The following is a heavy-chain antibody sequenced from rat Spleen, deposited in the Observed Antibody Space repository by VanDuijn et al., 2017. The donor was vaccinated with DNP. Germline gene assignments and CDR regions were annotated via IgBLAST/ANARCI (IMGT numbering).Heavy chain of an antibody. V-gene: IGHV5-25*01. J-gene: IGHJ3*01. CDR2: ISPSGGGT. D-gene: IGHD1-4*01. CDR3: ATSPGPNWFAY. Sequence: EVQLVESGGGLVQPGRSLKLSCVASGLTFNDYNMAWVRQAPTKGLEWVTSISPSGGGTYYRDSVKGRFTISRDNANRTLYLQMDSLRSEDTATYYCATSPGPNWFAYWGQGTLVTVSS. CDR1: GLTFNDYN.